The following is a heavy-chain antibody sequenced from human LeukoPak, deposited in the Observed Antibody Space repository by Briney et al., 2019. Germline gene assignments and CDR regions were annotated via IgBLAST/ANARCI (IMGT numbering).Heavy chain of an antibody. CDR2: ISVSGGGT. CDR1: GSTFSRYG. J-gene: IGHJ4*02. Sequence: GRSLRLSCAASGSTFSRYGMYWVRQAPGKGLEWVSSISVSGGGTYYADSVKGRFTISRDNSKNTLYLQMNSLSAEDTAVYYCARRGIVLGAAPVLKYSFDYWGQGTLVTVSS. V-gene: IGHV3-23*01. D-gene: IGHD1-26*01. CDR3: ARRGIVLGAAPVLKYSFDY.